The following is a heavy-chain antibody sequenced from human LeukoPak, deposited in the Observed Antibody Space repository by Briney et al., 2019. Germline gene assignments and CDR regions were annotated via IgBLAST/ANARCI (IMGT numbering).Heavy chain of an antibody. CDR3: ATDRSGWRLSYFDY. Sequence: ASVKVSCKVSGYTLTELSMHWVRQAPGKGLEWMGGFDPEDGETIYAQKFQGRVTMTEDTSTDTAYMELSSLRSENTAVYYCATDRSGWRLSYFDYWGQGTLVTVSS. J-gene: IGHJ4*02. D-gene: IGHD6-19*01. CDR1: GYTLTELS. CDR2: FDPEDGET. V-gene: IGHV1-24*01.